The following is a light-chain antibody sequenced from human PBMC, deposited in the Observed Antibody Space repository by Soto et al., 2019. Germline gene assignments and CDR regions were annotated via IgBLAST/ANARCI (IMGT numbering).Light chain of an antibody. CDR3: QQYSTDPAWT. J-gene: IGKJ1*01. V-gene: IGKV1-5*03. CDR1: QNINSW. Sequence: DIQMTQSPSTLPASVGDRVTITCRASQNINSWLAWYQQKPGKSPKLLIYKASSLKSGVPSRLSGSGSGTEFIFTISSLQPEDFATYDCQQYSTDPAWTFGQGTKGEIK. CDR2: KAS.